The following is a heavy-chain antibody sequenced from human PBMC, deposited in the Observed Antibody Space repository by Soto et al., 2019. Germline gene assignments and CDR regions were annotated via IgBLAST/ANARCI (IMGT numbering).Heavy chain of an antibody. J-gene: IGHJ4*02. D-gene: IGHD2-2*01. CDR2: INPNGGST. Sequence: QVRLVQSGAEVKNPGASVKVSCKASGYTFTNYYIHWVRQAPGQGLEWMAIINPNGGSTNYAQEFQGRVTLARDTFTNTVYMELSSLRSEDTAIYYCARGLPAGDYWGQGTLVTVSS. V-gene: IGHV1-46*01. CDR3: ARGLPAGDY. CDR1: GYTFTNYY.